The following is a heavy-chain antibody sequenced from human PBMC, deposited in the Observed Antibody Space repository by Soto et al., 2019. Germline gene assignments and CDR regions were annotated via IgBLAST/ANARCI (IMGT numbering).Heavy chain of an antibody. Sequence: QVQLQQWGAGLLKPSETLSLTCAVYGESFSGYYWSWIRQPPGKGLEWIGEINHSGSTNYNPSLKSRVTISVDTSKNQFSLKLSSVTAADTAVYYCARGGNSGYVWWGQGTLVTVSS. CDR2: INHSGST. J-gene: IGHJ4*02. V-gene: IGHV4-34*01. CDR1: GESFSGYY. CDR3: ARGGNSGYVW. D-gene: IGHD5-12*01.